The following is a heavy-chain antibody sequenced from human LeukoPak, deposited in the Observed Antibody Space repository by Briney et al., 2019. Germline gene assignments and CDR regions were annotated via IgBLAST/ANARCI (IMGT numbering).Heavy chain of an antibody. CDR3: ARGDYYGSGSYPPPY. V-gene: IGHV1-69*13. Sequence: SVKVSCKASGGTFSSYAISWVRQAPGQGLEWMGVIIPIFGTANYAQKFQGRVTITADESTSTAYMELSSLRSEDTAVYYCARGDYYGSGSYPPPYWGQGTLVTVSP. CDR2: IIPIFGTA. D-gene: IGHD3-10*01. J-gene: IGHJ4*02. CDR1: GGTFSSYA.